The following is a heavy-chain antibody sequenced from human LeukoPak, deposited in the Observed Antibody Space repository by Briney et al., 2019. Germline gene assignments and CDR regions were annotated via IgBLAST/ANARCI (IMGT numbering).Heavy chain of an antibody. J-gene: IGHJ4*02. CDR2: ISGSADST. Sequence: GGSLRLSCAASGFTFSSYAMSWVRQAPGKGLEWVSAISGSADSTYYGDSVKGRFTISRDNSKNTLYLQMNSLRAEDTAVYYCAKTRPLDSSSWSHGDYWGQGTLVTVSS. V-gene: IGHV3-23*01. D-gene: IGHD6-13*01. CDR1: GFTFSSYA. CDR3: AKTRPLDSSSWSHGDY.